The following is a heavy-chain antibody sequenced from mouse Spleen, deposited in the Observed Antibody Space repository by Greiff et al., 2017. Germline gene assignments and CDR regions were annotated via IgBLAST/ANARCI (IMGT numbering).Heavy chain of an antibody. J-gene: IGHJ2*01. D-gene: IGHD2-2*01. CDR2: IYPGDGDT. CDR3: ARSYGYDGGYFDY. Sequence: VQRVESGPELVKPGASVKISCKASGYAFSSSWMNWVKQRPGKGLEWIGRIYPGDGDTNYNGKFKGKATLTVDTSSSTAYMQLSSLTSEDSAVYYCARSYGYDGGYFDYWGQGTTLTVSS. V-gene: IGHV1-82*01. CDR1: GYAFSSSW.